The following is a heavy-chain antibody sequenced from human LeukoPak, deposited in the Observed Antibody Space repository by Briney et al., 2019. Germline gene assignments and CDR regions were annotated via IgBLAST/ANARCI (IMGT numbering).Heavy chain of an antibody. CDR3: ARYDPGRGFDP. J-gene: IGHJ5*02. Sequence: SETLSLTPTVSGSSISSYYWTWIRQPAGKGLEWIGRIYTSGSTNYNPSLKSRVTMSVDTSKNQFSLKLSSVTAADTAVYYCARYDPGRGFDPWGQGTLVTVSS. CDR1: GSSISSYY. V-gene: IGHV4-4*07. CDR2: IYTSGST. D-gene: IGHD3-3*01.